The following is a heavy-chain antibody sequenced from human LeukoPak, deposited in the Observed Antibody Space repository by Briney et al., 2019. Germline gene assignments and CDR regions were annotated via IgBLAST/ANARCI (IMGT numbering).Heavy chain of an antibody. CDR3: ATDYTPYVGASAD. D-gene: IGHD1-26*01. J-gene: IGHJ4*02. CDR2: ITGSGDNT. Sequence: GGSLRLSCAASGFTFSSYWMIWVRQAPGKGLEWVSTITGSGDNTYYTESVKGRFTFSRDNSRNTLYLQMNSLRAEDTAVYYCATDYTPYVGASADWGQGTLVTVSS. V-gene: IGHV3-23*01. CDR1: GFTFSSYW.